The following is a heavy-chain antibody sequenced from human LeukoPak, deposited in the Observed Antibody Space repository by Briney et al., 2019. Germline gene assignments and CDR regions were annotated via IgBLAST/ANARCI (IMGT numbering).Heavy chain of an antibody. J-gene: IGHJ5*02. CDR3: ARGPRNDP. V-gene: IGHV1-8*01. Sequence: ASVKVSCKTSGYPFTTYEINWVRQAAGQGLEWMGWVHPDTGYADYAQKFQGRVTMISDTSISTAYMELSSLRSDDTAVYFCARGPRNDPWGQGTLVTVSS. D-gene: IGHD1-14*01. CDR1: GYPFTTYE. CDR2: VHPDTGYA.